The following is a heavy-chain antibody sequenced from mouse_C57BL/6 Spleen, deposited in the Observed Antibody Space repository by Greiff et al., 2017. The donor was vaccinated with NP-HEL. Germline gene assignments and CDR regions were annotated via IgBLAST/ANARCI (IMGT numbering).Heavy chain of an antibody. Sequence: EVMLVESGGGLVKPGGSLKLSCAASGFTFSSYTMSWVRQTPEKRLEWVATISGGGGNTYYPDSVKGRFTISSDNAKNNLYLQMSSLRSEDTALYYCARHSGSSDGFAYWGQGTLVTVSA. V-gene: IGHV5-9*01. CDR3: ARHSGSSDGFAY. CDR2: ISGGGGNT. J-gene: IGHJ3*01. CDR1: GFTFSSYT. D-gene: IGHD1-1*01.